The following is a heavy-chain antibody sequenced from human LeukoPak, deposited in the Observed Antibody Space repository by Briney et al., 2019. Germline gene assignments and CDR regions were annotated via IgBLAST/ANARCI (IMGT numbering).Heavy chain of an antibody. CDR1: GFPVSSNY. D-gene: IGHD2-21*02. V-gene: IGHV3-66*01. J-gene: IGHJ6*02. CDR3: ARDRTFCGVACFSRGMDV. Sequence: PGGSLRLSCAASGFPVSSNYMSWVRQAPGKGLEWISLIHSDGRTYYTDSVEGRFTISRDISKNTVYLQMSVLRAKDTAVYYCARDRTFCGVACFSRGMDVWGQGTTVTVSS. CDR2: IHSDGRT.